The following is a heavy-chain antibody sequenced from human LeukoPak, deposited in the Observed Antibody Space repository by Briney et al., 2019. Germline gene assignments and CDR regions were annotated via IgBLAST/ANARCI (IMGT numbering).Heavy chain of an antibody. Sequence: SSETLSLTCAVSGGSISSSNWWSWVRQPPGKGLEWIGEIYHSGSTNYSPSLESRVTISVDKSKNQFSLKLSSVTAADTAVYYCARDKDSSGTFDYWGQGTLVTVSS. CDR2: IYHSGST. D-gene: IGHD6-19*01. CDR3: ARDKDSSGTFDY. J-gene: IGHJ4*02. CDR1: GGSISSSNW. V-gene: IGHV4-4*02.